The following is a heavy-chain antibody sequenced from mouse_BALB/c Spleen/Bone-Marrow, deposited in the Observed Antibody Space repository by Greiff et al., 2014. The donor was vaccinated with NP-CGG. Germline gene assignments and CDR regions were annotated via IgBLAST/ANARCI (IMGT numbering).Heavy chain of an antibody. V-gene: IGHV5-12*02. CDR2: ISNGGGST. Sequence: EVQLVESGGGLVQPGRSLKLSCATSGFTFSDYYMYWVRQTPEKRLEWVAYISNGGGSTYYPDTVKGRFTISRDNAKNTLYLQMSRLKSEDTAMYYCARRGIYYGMDYWGQGTSVTVSS. J-gene: IGHJ4*01. CDR3: ARRGIYYGMDY. CDR1: GFTFSDYY.